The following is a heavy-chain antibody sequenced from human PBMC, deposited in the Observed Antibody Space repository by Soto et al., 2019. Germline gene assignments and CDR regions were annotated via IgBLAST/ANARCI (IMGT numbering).Heavy chain of an antibody. CDR1: GFTFSNYG. Sequence: GGSLRLSCAASGFTFSNYGMSWVRQAPGKGLEWVSGISGGGGSTYYADSVKGRFTISRANSKNTLYLQMNSLGAEDTAVYYCAKEICSSTSCYDYYYGMDVWGQGTTVTVSS. D-gene: IGHD2-2*01. CDR3: AKEICSSTSCYDYYYGMDV. V-gene: IGHV3-23*01. CDR2: ISGGGGST. J-gene: IGHJ6*02.